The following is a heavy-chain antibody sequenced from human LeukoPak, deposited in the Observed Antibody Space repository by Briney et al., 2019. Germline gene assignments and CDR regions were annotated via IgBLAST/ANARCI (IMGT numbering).Heavy chain of an antibody. CDR1: GFTFSNSA. Sequence: GGSLRLSCAASGFTFSNSAMTWVRQAPGRGLEWVSAITRSSGATYYADSVKGRFTISRDNSKNTLYLEMNSLRVDDTAVYYCARGGIVVVPGAPNWFDPWGQGTLVTVSS. CDR3: ARGGIVVVPGAPNWFDP. V-gene: IGHV3-23*01. D-gene: IGHD2-2*01. CDR2: ITRSSGAT. J-gene: IGHJ5*02.